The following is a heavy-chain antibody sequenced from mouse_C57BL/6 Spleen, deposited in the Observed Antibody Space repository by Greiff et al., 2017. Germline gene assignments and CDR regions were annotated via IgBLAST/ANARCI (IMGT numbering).Heavy chain of an antibody. CDR3: TRSGVCSLDY. CDR1: GYTFTSYW. Sequence: VQLKESGTVLARPGASVKMSCKTSGYTFTSYWMHWVKQRPGQGLEWIGAIYPGNSDTSYNQKFKGKATLTAVTSASTAYMELSSLTNEDSAVYYCTRSGVCSLDYWGQGTTLTVSS. V-gene: IGHV1-5*01. J-gene: IGHJ2*01. CDR2: IYPGNSDT. D-gene: IGHD1-1*01.